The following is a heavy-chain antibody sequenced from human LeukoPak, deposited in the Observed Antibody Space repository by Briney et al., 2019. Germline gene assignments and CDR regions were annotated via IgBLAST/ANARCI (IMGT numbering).Heavy chain of an antibody. D-gene: IGHD2-15*01. J-gene: IGHJ4*02. Sequence: PSETLSLTCTVSGGSISSGGYYWSWICQHPGKGLEWIGYIYYSGSTYYNPSLKSRVTISVDTSKNQFSLKLSSVTAADTAVYYCAREVVGLSSQYCSGGSCYFVHEGFDYWGQGTLVTVSS. CDR3: AREVVGLSSQYCSGGSCYFVHEGFDY. V-gene: IGHV4-31*03. CDR1: GGSISSGGYY. CDR2: IYYSGST.